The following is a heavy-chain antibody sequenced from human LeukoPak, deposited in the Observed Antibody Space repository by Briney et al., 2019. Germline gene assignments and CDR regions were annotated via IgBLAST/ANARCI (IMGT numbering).Heavy chain of an antibody. CDR2: IYYSGST. D-gene: IGHD6-19*01. CDR3: ARLSVAVAGSRPFDY. J-gene: IGHJ4*02. V-gene: IGHV4-59*08. CDR1: GGSISSYY. Sequence: SETLSLTCTVSGGSISSYYWSWIRQPPGKGLEWSGYIYYSGSTNYNPSLKSRVTISVDTSKNQFSLKLSSVTAADTAVYYCARLSVAVAGSRPFDYWGQGTLVTVSS.